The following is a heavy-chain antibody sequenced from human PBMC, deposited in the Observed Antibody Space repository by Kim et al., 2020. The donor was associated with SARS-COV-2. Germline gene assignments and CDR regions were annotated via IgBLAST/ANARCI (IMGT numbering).Heavy chain of an antibody. D-gene: IGHD6-19*01. J-gene: IGHJ4*02. CDR2: ISSSSSYI. CDR3: ARFFAPTRFLLDVQWLTPSYFDY. CDR1: GFTFSSYS. V-gene: IGHV3-21*01. Sequence: GGSLRLSCAASGFTFSSYSMNWVRQAPGKGLEWVSSISSSSSYIYYADSVKGRFTISRDNAKNSLYLQMNSLRAEDTAVYYCARFFAPTRFLLDVQWLTPSYFDYWGQGTLVTVSS.